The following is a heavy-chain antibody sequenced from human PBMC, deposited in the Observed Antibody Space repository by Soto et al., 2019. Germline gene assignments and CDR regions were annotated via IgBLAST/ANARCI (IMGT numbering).Heavy chain of an antibody. V-gene: IGHV1-69*13. CDR2: IIPIFGTA. CDR3: ARTYYDILTGPAFDI. Sequence: SVKVSCKASGGTFSSYAISWVRQAPGQGLEWMGGIIPIFGTANYAQKFQGRVTITADESTSTAYMELSSLRSEDTAVYYCARTYYDILTGPAFDIWGQGTMVTVSS. CDR1: GGTFSSYA. J-gene: IGHJ3*02. D-gene: IGHD3-9*01.